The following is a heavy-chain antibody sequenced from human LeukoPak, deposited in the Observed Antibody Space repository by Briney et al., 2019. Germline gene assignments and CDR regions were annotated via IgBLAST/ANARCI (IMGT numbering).Heavy chain of an antibody. V-gene: IGHV3-23*01. CDR2: ISPSGGIT. Sequence: GGSLRLSCAASGFTFSTYGMNWVRQAPGKGLEWVSGISPSGGITYYTDSVKGRFTISRDNSKNTLYLQMNSLRAEDTAVYYCARETTVTTLGASDIWGQGTMVTVSS. J-gene: IGHJ3*02. D-gene: IGHD4-17*01. CDR1: GFTFSTYG. CDR3: ARETTVTTLGASDI.